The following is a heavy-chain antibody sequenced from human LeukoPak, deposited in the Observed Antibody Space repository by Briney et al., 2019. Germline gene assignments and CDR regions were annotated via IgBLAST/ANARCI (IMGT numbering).Heavy chain of an antibody. J-gene: IGHJ4*02. V-gene: IGHV4-59*08. D-gene: IGHD6-19*01. Sequence: SETLSLTCAVSGDPISTYYWSWIRQSPGKGLEWIGYIYHSGSAHYNPSLKTRVTISIDTSKNQFSLKLSSVTAADTALYFCARHGSGWSFDYWGQGTLGTGS. CDR3: ARHGSGWSFDY. CDR2: IYHSGSA. CDR1: GDPISTYY.